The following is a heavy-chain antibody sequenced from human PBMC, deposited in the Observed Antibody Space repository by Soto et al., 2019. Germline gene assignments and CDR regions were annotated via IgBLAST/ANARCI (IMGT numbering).Heavy chain of an antibody. CDR3: GSDQGGGPDF. J-gene: IGHJ4*02. CDR1: GFTFSSYS. D-gene: IGHD3-16*01. CDR2: ISSSSSYI. Sequence: GGSLRLSCAASGFTFSSYSMNWVRQAPGKGLEWVSSISSSSSYIYYADSVKGRFTISRDNAKNSLYLQMNSLRAEDTAVYYWGSDQGGGPDFWGRGSWDTGSS. V-gene: IGHV3-21*01.